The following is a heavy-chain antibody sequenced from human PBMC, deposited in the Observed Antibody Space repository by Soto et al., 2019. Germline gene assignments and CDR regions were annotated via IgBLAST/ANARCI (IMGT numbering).Heavy chain of an antibody. CDR3: ARGLPVDFWSGYLFSWFGP. CDR2: IYHSGST. V-gene: IGHV4-30-2*01. D-gene: IGHD3-3*01. Sequence: SETLSLTCAVSGGSISSGGYSWSWIRQPPGKGLEWIGYIYHSGSTYYNPSLKSRVTISVDRSKNQFSLKLSSVTAADTAVYYCARGLPVDFWSGYLFSWFGPWGQGTLVTVSS. CDR1: GGSISSGGYS. J-gene: IGHJ5*02.